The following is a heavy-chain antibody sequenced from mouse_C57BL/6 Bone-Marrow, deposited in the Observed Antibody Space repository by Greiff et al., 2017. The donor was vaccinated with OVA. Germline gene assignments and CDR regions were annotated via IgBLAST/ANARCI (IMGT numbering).Heavy chain of an antibody. CDR2: ISSGSSTI. Sequence: EVQLVESGGGLVKPGGSLKLSCAASGFTFSDYGMHWVRQAPEKGLEWVAYISSGSSTIYYADTVKGRFTISSDNAKNTLFLQMTSLRSEDTAMYYCARINYWYFDVWGTGTTVTVSS. V-gene: IGHV5-17*01. J-gene: IGHJ1*03. CDR3: ARINYWYFDV. CDR1: GFTFSDYG.